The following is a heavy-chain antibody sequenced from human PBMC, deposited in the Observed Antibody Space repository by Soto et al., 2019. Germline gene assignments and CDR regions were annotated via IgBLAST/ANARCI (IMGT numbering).Heavy chain of an antibody. Sequence: GESLKISCKASGYSFTNYWITWMRQTPGKGLECMGMIDPSDSYSNYSPSFQGHVTMSVDKSISSAYLQFSSLKASDTAMYYCARHRDILSGYSAADNWGQGTQVIVSA. V-gene: IGHV5-10-1*01. CDR1: GYSFTNYW. CDR3: ARHRDILSGYSAADN. CDR2: IDPSDSYS. D-gene: IGHD3-9*01. J-gene: IGHJ4*02.